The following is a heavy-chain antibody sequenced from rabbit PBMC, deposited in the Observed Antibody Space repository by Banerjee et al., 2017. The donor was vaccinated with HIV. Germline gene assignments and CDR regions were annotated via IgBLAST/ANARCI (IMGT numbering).Heavy chain of an antibody. CDR1: GFDFSSYG. V-gene: IGHV1S47*01. D-gene: IGHD4-1*01. Sequence: QEQLVESGGGLVQPGGSLKLSCKASGFDFSSYGISWVRQAPGKGLEWIGYIYPVFGSTYYANWVNGRFTISRGNAQNTVFLQMTSLTAADTATYFCVRVAGYVGAGVGQWDLWGPGTLVTVS. CDR3: VRVAGYVGAGVGQWDL. J-gene: IGHJ4*01. CDR2: IYPVFGST.